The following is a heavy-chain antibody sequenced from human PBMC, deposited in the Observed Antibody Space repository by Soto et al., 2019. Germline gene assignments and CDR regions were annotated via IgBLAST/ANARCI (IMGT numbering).Heavy chain of an antibody. CDR1: GGSFRTYA. D-gene: IGHD6-19*01. CDR3: AKGAVAGTPTSYYYYGMDV. Sequence: QVQLRQSGAEVKKPGSSMRVSCEASGGSFRTYAISWVRQAPGQGLQWTGEIIPIFRTVNYAQKFQGRVTITADESTTTVYMDLRSLRSEDTAVYYCAKGAVAGTPTSYYYYGMDVWGQGTTVTVSS. CDR2: IIPIFRTV. J-gene: IGHJ6*02. V-gene: IGHV1-69*12.